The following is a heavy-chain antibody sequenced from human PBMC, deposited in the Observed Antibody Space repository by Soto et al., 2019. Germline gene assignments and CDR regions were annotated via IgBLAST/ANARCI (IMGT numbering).Heavy chain of an antibody. CDR2: INPSGGST. J-gene: IGHJ4*02. CDR3: ARDIVVVTPQYYFDN. Sequence: VKVSCKASGYTFTSYYMHWVRQAPGQGLEWMGIINPSGGSTSYAQKFQGRVTMTRDTSTSTVYMELSSLRSEDTAVYYCARDIVVVTPQYYFDNWGQGTLVTVSS. D-gene: IGHD2-21*02. V-gene: IGHV1-46*01. CDR1: GYTFTSYY.